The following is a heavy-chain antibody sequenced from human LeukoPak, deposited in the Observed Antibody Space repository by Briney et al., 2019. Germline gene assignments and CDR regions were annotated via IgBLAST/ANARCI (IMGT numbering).Heavy chain of an antibody. J-gene: IGHJ4*02. CDR2: IYSGGST. CDR1: GFTVSSNY. V-gene: IGHV3-53*01. Sequence: GGSLRLSCAASGFTVSSNYMSWVSQAPGKGLEWVSVIYSGGSTYYADSVKGRFTISRDNSKNTLYLQMNSLRAEDTAVYYCARSYYYDSSGYYVYWGQGTLVTVSS. CDR3: ARSYYYDSSGYYVY. D-gene: IGHD3-22*01.